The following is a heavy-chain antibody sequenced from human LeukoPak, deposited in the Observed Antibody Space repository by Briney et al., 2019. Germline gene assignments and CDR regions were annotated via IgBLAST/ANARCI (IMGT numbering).Heavy chain of an antibody. J-gene: IGHJ3*02. V-gene: IGHV4-39*01. Sequence: SETLSLTCTVSGGSISSSSYYWGWIRQPPGKGLEWIGSIYYSGGTYYNPSLKSRVTISVDTSKNQFSLKLSSVTAADTAVYYCARHVVTRLGYYDSSGYPTTDAFDIWGQGTMVTVSS. D-gene: IGHD3-22*01. CDR2: IYYSGGT. CDR3: ARHVVTRLGYYDSSGYPTTDAFDI. CDR1: GGSISSSSYY.